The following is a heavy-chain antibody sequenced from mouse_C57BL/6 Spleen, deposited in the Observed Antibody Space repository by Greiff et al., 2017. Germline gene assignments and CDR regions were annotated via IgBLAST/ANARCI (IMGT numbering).Heavy chain of an antibody. D-gene: IGHD2-5*01. J-gene: IGHJ4*01. CDR3: ARSSVDSNYDAMDY. Sequence: VHLVESGAELVRPGTSVKVSCKASGYAFTNYLIDWVKQRPGQGLEWIGVINPGCGGTNYNEKFKGKATLTADKSSSTAYMQLSSLTSEDSAVYFGARSSVDSNYDAMDYWGQGTSVTVSS. V-gene: IGHV1-54*01. CDR2: INPGCGGT. CDR1: GYAFTNYL.